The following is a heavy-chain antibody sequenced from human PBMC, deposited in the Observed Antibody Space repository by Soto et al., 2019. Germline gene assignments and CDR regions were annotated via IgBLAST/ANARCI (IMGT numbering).Heavy chain of an antibody. CDR1: GFTFGDYA. Sequence: GGSLRLSCTASGFTFGDYAMSWFRQAPGKGLEWVGFIRSKAYGGTTEYAASVKGRFTISRDDSKSIAYLQMNSLKTEDTAVYYCTRVGFLEHNVYYYYGMDVWGQGTTVTVS. CDR2: IRSKAYGGTT. V-gene: IGHV3-49*03. D-gene: IGHD3-3*02. J-gene: IGHJ6*02. CDR3: TRVGFLEHNVYYYYGMDV.